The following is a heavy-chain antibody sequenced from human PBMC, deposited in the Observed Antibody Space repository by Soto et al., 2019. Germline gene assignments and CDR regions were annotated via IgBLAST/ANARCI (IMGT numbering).Heavy chain of an antibody. Sequence: SETLSLTCAVSGYSISSGYYWGCIRQPPGKGLEWIGSIYHSGSTYYNPSLKSRVTISVDTSKNQFSLKLSSVTAADTAVYYCARVPVAGYSSGWYFDYWGQGTLVTVSS. D-gene: IGHD6-19*01. J-gene: IGHJ4*02. CDR2: IYHSGST. CDR3: ARVPVAGYSSGWYFDY. CDR1: GYSISSGYY. V-gene: IGHV4-38-2*01.